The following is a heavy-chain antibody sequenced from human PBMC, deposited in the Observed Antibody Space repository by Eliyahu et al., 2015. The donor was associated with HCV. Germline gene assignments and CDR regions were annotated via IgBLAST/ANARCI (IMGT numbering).Heavy chain of an antibody. CDR2: IYYSGST. V-gene: IGHV4-39*01. J-gene: IGHJ4*02. Sequence: QLQLQESGPGLVKPSETLSLTCTVXGGXISSSSYYWGWIRQPPGKGLEWIGGIYYSGSTYYNPSLKSRVTISVDTSKNQFSLKLSSVTAADTAVYYCARHERSLLIITFGGVIAPFDYWGQGTLVTVSS. D-gene: IGHD3-16*02. CDR3: ARHERSLLIITFGGVIAPFDY. CDR1: GGXISSSSYY.